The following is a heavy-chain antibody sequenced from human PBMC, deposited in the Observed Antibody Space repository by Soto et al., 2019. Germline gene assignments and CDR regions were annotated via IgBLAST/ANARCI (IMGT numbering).Heavy chain of an antibody. CDR2: IYYSGST. V-gene: IGHV4-39*01. CDR3: PRHSRVRTYNSSFDY. J-gene: IGHJ4*02. CDR1: WGSISNSSYY. D-gene: IGHD1-20*01. Sequence: SEMLSLTYTVCWGSISNSSYYWGWIRQPPGKGLEWIGSIYYSGSTYYNPSLKSRVTISVDTSKNQFSLKLSSVTAADTAVYYCPRHSRVRTYNSSFDYWGQGTLVTVSS.